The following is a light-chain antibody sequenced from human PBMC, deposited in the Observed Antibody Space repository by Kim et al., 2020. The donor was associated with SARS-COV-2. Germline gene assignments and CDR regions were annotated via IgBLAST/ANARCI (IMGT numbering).Light chain of an antibody. J-gene: IGLJ3*02. CDR1: SRDVGAYNY. CDR2: EVI. Sequence: QSVTISGTGTSRDVGAYNYVSWYQLRPGKAPQLMIYEVINRPSGVPDRFSGSKSGNTASLTVSGLQAEDDADYYCCSHAGSYSLWVFGGGTQLTVL. V-gene: IGLV2-8*01. CDR3: CSHAGSYSLWV.